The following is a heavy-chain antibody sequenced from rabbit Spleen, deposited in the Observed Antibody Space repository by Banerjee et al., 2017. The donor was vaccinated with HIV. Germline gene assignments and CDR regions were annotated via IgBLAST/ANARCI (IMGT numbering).Heavy chain of an antibody. CDR3: ARDLTSAIGWNFNL. CDR1: GFSFSSSYY. V-gene: IGHV1S40*01. D-gene: IGHD1-1*01. Sequence: QSLEVSGGDLVKPGTSLTLTCTASGFSFSSSYYICWVRQAPGMGLECTACIYADSSGSTYYANWAKGRFTISKTSSTTVTLQMTSLTAADTARYFCARDLTSAIGWNFNLWGPGTLVPS. CDR2: IYADSSGST. J-gene: IGHJ4*01.